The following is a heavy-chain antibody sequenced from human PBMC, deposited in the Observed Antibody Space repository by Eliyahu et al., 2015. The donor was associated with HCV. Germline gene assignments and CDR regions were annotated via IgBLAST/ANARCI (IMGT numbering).Heavy chain of an antibody. CDR3: AKDYDSSGYYEGYYFDY. D-gene: IGHD3-22*01. CDR1: GFTFSSYA. V-gene: IGHV3-23*01. J-gene: IGHJ4*02. CDR2: ISGSGGST. Sequence: EVQLLESGGGLVQPGGSLRLSCAASGFTFSSYAMSWVRQAPGKGLEGVSAISGSGGSTYYADSVKGRFTISRDNSKNTLYLQMNSLRAEDTAVYYCAKDYDSSGYYEGYYFDYWGQGTLVTVSS.